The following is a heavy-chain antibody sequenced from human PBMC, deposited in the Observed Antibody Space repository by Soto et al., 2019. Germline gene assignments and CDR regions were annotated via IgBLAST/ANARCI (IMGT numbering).Heavy chain of an antibody. J-gene: IGHJ4*02. CDR1: GGSISSNNW. D-gene: IGHD2-15*01. CDR2: IYHSGST. CDR3: SRREGDCRGGSCPFYND. Sequence: QVQLQESGPGLVKPSETLSLTCAVSGGSISSNNWWSWVRQTPGKGLEWIGEIYHSGSTSYNPSLRNRVTISLDKSKNQFSLSLTPMTAADTAVYYFSRREGDCRGGSCPFYNDWGQGTLVTAST. V-gene: IGHV4-4*02.